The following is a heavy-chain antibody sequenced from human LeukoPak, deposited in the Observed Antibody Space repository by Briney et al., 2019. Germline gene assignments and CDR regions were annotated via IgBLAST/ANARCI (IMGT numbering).Heavy chain of an antibody. CDR1: GGSISNYKW. V-gene: IGHV4-4*02. D-gene: IGHD6-19*01. J-gene: IGHJ5*02. Sequence: SETLSLTCAVSGGSISNYKWWSWVRQAPEKGLEWIGEISPSGSTNYNPSLKSRVTMSVDKSNNQLSLKLSSVTAADTAVYYCVRQREGVEVAGTWWFEPWGQGTLVTVSS. CDR2: ISPSGST. CDR3: VRQREGVEVAGTWWFEP.